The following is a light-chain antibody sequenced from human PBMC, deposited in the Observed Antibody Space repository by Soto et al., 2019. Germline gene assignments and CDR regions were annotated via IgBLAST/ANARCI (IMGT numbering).Light chain of an antibody. J-gene: IGLJ1*01. CDR1: SSDVGGFNF. Sequence: QSALTQPASVSGSPGQSITISCTGTSSDVGGFNFVSWYQQHPGKAPKLMIYDVSNRPSGVSNRFSGSKSGNTAFLTISGLQAEDDADYYCSSFTSISTYVFGTGTKLTVL. CDR3: SSFTSISTYV. V-gene: IGLV2-14*01. CDR2: DVS.